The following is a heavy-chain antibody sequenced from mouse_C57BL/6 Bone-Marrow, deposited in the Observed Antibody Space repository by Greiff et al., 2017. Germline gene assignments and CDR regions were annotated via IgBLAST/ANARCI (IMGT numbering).Heavy chain of an antibody. CDR3: AREGNYGNPWFAY. J-gene: IGHJ3*01. V-gene: IGHV1-81*01. D-gene: IGHD2-1*01. CDR1: GYTFTSYG. Sequence: VQLQQSGAELARPGASVKLSCKASGYTFTSYGISWVKQRTGQGLEWIGENYPRSGNTYYNEKLKGKAPLTADKSSSAAYMELRSLTSEASAVYFCAREGNYGNPWFAYWGQGTLVTVSA. CDR2: NYPRSGNT.